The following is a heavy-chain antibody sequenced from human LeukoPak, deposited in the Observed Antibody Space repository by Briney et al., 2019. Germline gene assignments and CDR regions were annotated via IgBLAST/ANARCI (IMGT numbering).Heavy chain of an antibody. V-gene: IGHV1-2*02. J-gene: IGHJ4*02. CDR2: INPNSGGT. CDR3: ARTPGYSDYDPFDY. CDR1: GYTFTGYY. D-gene: IGHD5-12*01. Sequence: ASVKGSCKASGYTFTGYYMHWVRQAPGQGLEWMGWINPNSGGTTYAQKFQGRVTMTRDTSISTAYMELSRLRSDDTAVYYCARTPGYSDYDPFDYWGQGTLVTVSS.